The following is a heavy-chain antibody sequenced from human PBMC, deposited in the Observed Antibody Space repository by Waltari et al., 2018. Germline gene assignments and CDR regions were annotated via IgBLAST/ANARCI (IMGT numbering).Heavy chain of an antibody. CDR1: GATFSSYT. D-gene: IGHD6-19*01. V-gene: IGHV1-69*08. J-gene: IGHJ6*02. Sequence: QVQLVQSGAAVKKPGSSVTVSCKASGATFSSYTISWVRPAPGQGLEWMGRIIPIIGIANYAQKFQGRVTITADKSTRTAYMELSSLRSEDMAVYYCARDSSGSYHYYGMDVWGQGTTVTVSS. CDR3: ARDSSGSYHYYGMDV. CDR2: IIPIIGIA.